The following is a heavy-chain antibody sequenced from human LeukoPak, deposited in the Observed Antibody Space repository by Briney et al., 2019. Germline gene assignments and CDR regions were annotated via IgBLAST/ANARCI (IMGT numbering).Heavy chain of an antibody. CDR3: ARGGGALNWGLPPIFDY. CDR2: IIPIFGTA. CDR1: GGTFSSYA. V-gene: IGHV1-69*13. Sequence: SVKVSCKASGGTFSSYAISRVRQAPGQGLEWMGGIIPIFGTANYAQKFQGRVTITADESTSTAYMELSSLRSEDTAVYYCARGGGALNWGLPPIFDYWGQGTLVTVSS. D-gene: IGHD7-27*01. J-gene: IGHJ4*02.